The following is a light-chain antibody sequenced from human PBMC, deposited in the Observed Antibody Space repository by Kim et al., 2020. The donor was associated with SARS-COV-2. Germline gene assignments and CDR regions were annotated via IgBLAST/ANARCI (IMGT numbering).Light chain of an antibody. J-gene: IGKJ3*01. CDR1: QTISTW. V-gene: IGKV1-5*01. CDR2: DAS. CDR3: QEYNSDFT. Sequence: DIQMTQSPSILSASVGDRVTITCRASQTISTWLAWYQQKPGKPPNALISDASSLESGVPSRFSGSGSGTEFTLTISSLQPDDFATYYCQEYNSDFTFGPRTKVDIK.